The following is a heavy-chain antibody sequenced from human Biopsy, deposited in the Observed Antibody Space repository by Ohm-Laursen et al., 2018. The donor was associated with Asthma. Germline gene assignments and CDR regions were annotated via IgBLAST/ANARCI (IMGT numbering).Heavy chain of an antibody. CDR2: LYRNGDT. CDR3: ARWWNCGGDYYSLDY. CDR1: GDSIDRGDHS. V-gene: IGHV4-30-2*06. J-gene: IGHJ4*02. D-gene: IGHD2-21*02. Sequence: TLSLTCGVSGDSIDRGDHSWTWIRQSPGLGLEWIGYLYRNGDTYYNPTLKNRVTISIDRSKNKFSLRLRSVTAADTAVYYCARWWNCGGDYYSLDYWGQGTLVTVSS.